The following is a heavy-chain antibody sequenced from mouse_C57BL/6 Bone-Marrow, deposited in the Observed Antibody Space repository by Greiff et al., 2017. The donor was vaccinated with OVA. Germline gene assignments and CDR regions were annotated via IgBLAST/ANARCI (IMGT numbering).Heavy chain of an antibody. Sequence: EVKLVESGGGLVKPGGSLKLSCAASGFTFSDYGMHWVRQAPEKGLEWVAYISSGSSTIYYADTVKGRFTISRDNAKNTLFLQMTSLRSEDTAMYYCAKGRRRDAMDYWGQGTSVTVSS. J-gene: IGHJ4*01. CDR3: AKGRRRDAMDY. CDR2: ISSGSSTI. V-gene: IGHV5-17*01. CDR1: GFTFSDYG.